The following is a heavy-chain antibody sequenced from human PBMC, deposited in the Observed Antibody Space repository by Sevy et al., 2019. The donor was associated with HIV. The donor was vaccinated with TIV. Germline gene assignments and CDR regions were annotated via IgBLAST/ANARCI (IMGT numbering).Heavy chain of an antibody. V-gene: IGHV3-21*01. CDR1: GFTFSSYS. CDR2: ISSSSSYI. Sequence: GGSLRLSCAASGFTFSSYSMNWVRQAPGKGLEWVSSISSSSSYIYYADSVKGRFTISRDNAKNSLYLQMNSLRAEDTAVYYCARVSWGSRGFDYWGQGTLVTVSS. J-gene: IGHJ4*02. D-gene: IGHD1-26*01. CDR3: ARVSWGSRGFDY.